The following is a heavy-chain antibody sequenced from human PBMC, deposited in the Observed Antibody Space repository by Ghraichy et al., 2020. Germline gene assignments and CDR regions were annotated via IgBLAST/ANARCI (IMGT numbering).Heavy chain of an antibody. V-gene: IGHV3-48*03. Sequence: GALRLSCAAPGFSFSSYEMNWVRQAPGKGLEWVSYIRSGGSAIYYADSVKGRFTMSRDNAKSSLYLQMNSLRADDTAVYYCARDEADGGIDYWGRGTLVTVSS. J-gene: IGHJ4*02. D-gene: IGHD3-16*01. CDR2: IRSGGSAI. CDR1: GFSFSSYE. CDR3: ARDEADGGIDY.